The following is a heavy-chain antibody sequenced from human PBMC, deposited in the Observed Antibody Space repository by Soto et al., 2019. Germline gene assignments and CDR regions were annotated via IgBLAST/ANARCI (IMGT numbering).Heavy chain of an antibody. CDR2: ITSSGSFI. V-gene: IGHV3-21*01. CDR3: ARVPAASDRTAFYYVSKFFYFDY. Sequence: GGSLRLSCAVSGFTFSNSTMNWVRQAPGKGLEWVACITSSGSFIYYADSMKGRFTISRDDAKKSLYLQMNSLRAEDTAVYYCARVPAASDRTAFYYVSKFFYFDYWGRGTQVTVSS. J-gene: IGHJ4*02. D-gene: IGHD3-22*01. CDR1: GFTFSNST.